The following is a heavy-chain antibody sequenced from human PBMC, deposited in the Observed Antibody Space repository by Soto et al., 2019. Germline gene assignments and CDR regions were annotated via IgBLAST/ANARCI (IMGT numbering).Heavy chain of an antibody. CDR2: ISTSGST. V-gene: IGHV4-61*01. J-gene: IGHJ4*02. CDR3: ATIGIVGATSVDY. CDR1: GGSVSSRSYY. Sequence: SETLSLTCTVSGGSVSSRSYYWSWIRQAPGKGLEWIGYISTSGSTNHDPSLKSRVTVSVDTSKNQFSLKLSSVTAADTAVYYCATIGIVGATSVDYWGQGILVTVS. D-gene: IGHD1-26*01.